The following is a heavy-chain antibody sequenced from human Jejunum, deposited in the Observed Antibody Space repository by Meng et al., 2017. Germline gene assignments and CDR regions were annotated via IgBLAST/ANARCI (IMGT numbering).Heavy chain of an antibody. D-gene: IGHD2-8*01. CDR3: AKNGAYNPDY. CDR2: IFHTGII. J-gene: IGHJ4*02. Sequence: VPPQASGPGLVEPSGTLSLTCSVSGASVTNDNWWSWVRQPPGKGLEWIGEIFHTGIINYNPSLKSRVTISLDKSKNQLYLNLNSVTAADTAVYYCAKNGAYNPDYWGQGTLVTVSS. CDR1: GASVTNDNW. V-gene: IGHV4-4*02.